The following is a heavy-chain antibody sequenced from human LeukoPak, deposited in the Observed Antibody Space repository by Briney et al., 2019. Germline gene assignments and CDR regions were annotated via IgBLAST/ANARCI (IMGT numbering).Heavy chain of an antibody. D-gene: IGHD5-12*01. J-gene: IGHJ4*02. CDR3: AKRYGADDAFFDY. V-gene: IGHV3-7*01. Sequence: SGGSLRLSCAASGFTFSSYWMTWVRQAPGKGLEWVANIKQDGSEKYYVDSVKGRFTISRDNAKNSLYLQMNSLRAEDTAVYYCAKRYGADDAFFDYWGQGTLVTVSS. CDR1: GFTFSSYW. CDR2: IKQDGSEK.